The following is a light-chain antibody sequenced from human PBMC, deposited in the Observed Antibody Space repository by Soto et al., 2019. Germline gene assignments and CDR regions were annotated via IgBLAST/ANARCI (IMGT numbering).Light chain of an antibody. CDR3: QQYNNWPPWT. Sequence: EIVMTQSPATLSVSPGERATLSCRASQSVSNNLAWYQQKPGQAPRLLIFGASTRATGIPVRFSGSGSGTEFTLTITSLQSEDFAVYYCQQYNNWPPWTFGQETKVEIK. CDR2: GAS. V-gene: IGKV3-15*01. J-gene: IGKJ1*01. CDR1: QSVSNN.